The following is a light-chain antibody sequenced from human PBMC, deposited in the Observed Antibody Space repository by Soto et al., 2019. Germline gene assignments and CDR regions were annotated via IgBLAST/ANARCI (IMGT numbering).Light chain of an antibody. J-gene: IGKJ1*01. CDR2: KAS. CDR3: QHYNTYFPT. CDR1: QSINIW. V-gene: IGKV1-5*03. Sequence: DIQMTQSPSTLSASVGDRVSISCRASQSINIWLAWYQQRPGEAPRLLIYKASNLESGVPSRFSGSGSGTEFSLTINSLQPDDFATYYCQHYNTYFPTFGQGTKVDIK.